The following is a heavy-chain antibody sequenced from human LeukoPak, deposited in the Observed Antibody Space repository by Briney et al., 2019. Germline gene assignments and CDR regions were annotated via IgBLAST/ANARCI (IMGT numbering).Heavy chain of an antibody. Sequence: ASVKVSCKASGYTFTSYGIGWVRQAPGQGLEWMGWISAYNGNTNYAQKLQGRVTMTTDTSTSTAYMELRSLRSDDTAVYYCAMKAVPRPRLHDAFDFWGQGTVVTVSS. V-gene: IGHV1-18*01. D-gene: IGHD5-24*01. J-gene: IGHJ3*01. CDR2: ISAYNGNT. CDR3: AMKAVPRPRLHDAFDF. CDR1: GYTFTSYG.